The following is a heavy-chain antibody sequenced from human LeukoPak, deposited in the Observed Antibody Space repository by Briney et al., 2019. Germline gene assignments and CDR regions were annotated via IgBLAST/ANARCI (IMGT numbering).Heavy chain of an antibody. CDR2: FDPEDGET. Sequence: ASVNVSCKVSGYTLTELSMHWVRQAPGKGLEWMGCFDPEDGETIYAQKFQGRVTMTEDTSTDTAYMELSCLRSEDTAVYYCATDRGLRYTADAFDIWGQGTTVTVSS. CDR1: GYTLTELS. CDR3: ATDRGLRYTADAFDI. J-gene: IGHJ3*02. V-gene: IGHV1-24*01. D-gene: IGHD3-9*01.